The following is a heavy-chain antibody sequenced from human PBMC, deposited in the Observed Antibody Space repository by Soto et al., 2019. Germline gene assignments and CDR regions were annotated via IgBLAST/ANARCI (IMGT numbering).Heavy chain of an antibody. J-gene: IGHJ6*03. D-gene: IGHD3-16*01. V-gene: IGHV4-31*03. Sequence: QVQLQESGPGLVKPSQTLSLSCSVSGVSITTSGHYWNWVRQRPGRGLEWIGYIDSSGPTYYNPSLKTRLAMSVEPSTNQISLKLSSVTAADTALYFCALGMFMDVWGRGTTVIASS. CDR3: ALGMFMDV. CDR2: IDSSGPT. CDR1: GVSITTSGHY.